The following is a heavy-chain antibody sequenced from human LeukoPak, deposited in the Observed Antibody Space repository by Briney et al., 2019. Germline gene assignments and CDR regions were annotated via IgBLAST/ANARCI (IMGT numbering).Heavy chain of an antibody. J-gene: IGHJ6*03. CDR3: ARMRGSSGWGYYYYYMDV. D-gene: IGHD6-19*01. V-gene: IGHV3-74*01. CDR1: GFTFSSYW. CDR2: ISSDGSST. Sequence: GGSLRLSCAASGFTFSSYWMHWVRQAPGKGLVWVSRISSDGSSTSYADSVKGRFTISRDNAKNTLYLQMNSLRAEDTAVYYCARMRGSSGWGYYYYYMDVWGKGTTVTISS.